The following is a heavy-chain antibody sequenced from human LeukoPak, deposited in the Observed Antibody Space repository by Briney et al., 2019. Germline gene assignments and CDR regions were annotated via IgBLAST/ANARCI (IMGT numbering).Heavy chain of an antibody. D-gene: IGHD4-17*01. CDR1: GGTFSSYA. CDR3: ARDASTVTTYNYYYYGMDV. Sequence: SVKVSCKASGGTFSSYAISWVRQAPGQGLEWMGRIIPILGIANYAQKFQGRVTITADKSTSTAYMELSSLRSEDTAVYYCARDASTVTTYNYYYYGMDVWGQGPTVTVSS. CDR2: IIPILGIA. V-gene: IGHV1-69*04. J-gene: IGHJ6*02.